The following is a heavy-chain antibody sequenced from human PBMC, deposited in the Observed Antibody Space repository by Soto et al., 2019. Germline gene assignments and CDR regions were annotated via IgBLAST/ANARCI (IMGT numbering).Heavy chain of an antibody. CDR2: IIPMFGIA. CDR1: GGTFSTYT. D-gene: IGHD6-13*01. V-gene: IGHV1-69*02. Sequence: SVKVSCKASGGTFSTYTISWVRQAPGQGLEWMGRIIPMFGIAIYAQEFQGRVTITADKSTSTAYMEVSSLRSEDTAVYYCARGGPSNWDALDIWGQGTMVTVSS. CDR3: ARGGPSNWDALDI. J-gene: IGHJ3*02.